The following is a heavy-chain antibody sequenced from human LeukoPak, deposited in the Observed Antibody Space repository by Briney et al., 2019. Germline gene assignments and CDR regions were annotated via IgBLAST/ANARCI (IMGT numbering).Heavy chain of an antibody. CDR1: GFTFSSYG. Sequence: TGGSLRLSCAASGFTFSSYGMHWVRQAPVKGLEWVAVISYDGSNKYYADSVKGRFTISRDNSKNTLYLQMNSLRAEDTAVYYCAAVSGNRDYWGQGTLVTVSS. V-gene: IGHV3-30*03. CDR2: ISYDGSNK. D-gene: IGHD4-23*01. J-gene: IGHJ4*02. CDR3: AAVSGNRDY.